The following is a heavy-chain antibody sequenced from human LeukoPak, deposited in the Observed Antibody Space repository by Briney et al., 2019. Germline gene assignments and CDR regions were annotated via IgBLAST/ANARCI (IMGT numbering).Heavy chain of an antibody. D-gene: IGHD3-10*01. V-gene: IGHV1-69*04. Sequence: SVKVSCKASGGTFSNYAISWVRQAPGQGLGWMGRYMPIFDIVNYAQTFQDRVTITADKFASTAYMELSSLRSEDTAVYYCARDQVSRGFGGNYFYCSYMDVWGKGTTVTVSS. CDR1: GGTFSNYA. CDR2: YMPIFDIV. J-gene: IGHJ6*03. CDR3: ARDQVSRGFGGNYFYCSYMDV.